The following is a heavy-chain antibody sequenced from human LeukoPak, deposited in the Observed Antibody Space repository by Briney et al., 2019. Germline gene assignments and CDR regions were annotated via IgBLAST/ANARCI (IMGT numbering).Heavy chain of an antibody. CDR2: IYGSGRI. Sequence: PGGSLRLSCAASGFTFSTYAMSWVRQAPGKGLEWVSVIYGSGRIYYGDSVEGRFTISRDNSKNTLYLQMNSLRTEDTAVYYCARRGAASTEYYFDYWGQGTLVTVSS. D-gene: IGHD6-25*01. V-gene: IGHV3-23*05. CDR3: ARRGAASTEYYFDY. CDR1: GFTFSTYA. J-gene: IGHJ4*02.